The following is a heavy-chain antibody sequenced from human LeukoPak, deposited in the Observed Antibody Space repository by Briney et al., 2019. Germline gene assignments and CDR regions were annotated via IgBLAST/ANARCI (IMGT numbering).Heavy chain of an antibody. CDR1: GGSISSGCSY. V-gene: IGHV4-31*03. CDR2: IYDSGST. Sequence: SETLSLTCTVSGGSISSGCSYWSWIRQHPGKGLEWISYIYDSGSTYSNPSLKSRATISVDTTNNQFSLKLSSVAAAATAVYYRARVATIGFYYYCMDVWGQGTTVTVSS. J-gene: IGHJ6*02. CDR3: ARVATIGFYYYCMDV. D-gene: IGHD5-12*01.